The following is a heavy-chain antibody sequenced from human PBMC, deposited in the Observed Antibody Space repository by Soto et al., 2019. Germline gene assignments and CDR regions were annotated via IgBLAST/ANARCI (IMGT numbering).Heavy chain of an antibody. D-gene: IGHD1-26*01. CDR1: GGTFSSYA. CDR2: IIPIFGTA. V-gene: IGHV1-69*13. Sequence: GASVKVSCKASGGTFSSYAISWVRQAPGQGLEWMGGIIPIFGTANYAQKFQGRVTITADESTSTDYMELSSLRSEDTAVYYCARYGVVGAHGAFDIWGQGTMVTVSS. CDR3: ARYGVVGAHGAFDI. J-gene: IGHJ3*02.